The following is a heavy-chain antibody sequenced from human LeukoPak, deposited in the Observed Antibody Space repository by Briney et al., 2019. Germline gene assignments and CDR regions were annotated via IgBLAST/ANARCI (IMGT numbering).Heavy chain of an antibody. CDR1: GGSISSYY. CDR2: IYTSGST. D-gene: IGHD6-19*01. Sequence: SETLSLTCTVSGGSISSYYWSWIRQPAGKGLEWIGRIYTSGSTKYNPSLKSRLTMSVDTSKNQFSLKLTSLNAADTAVYYCARDITGSDWYDMGGNYFDYWGQGTLVTVSS. V-gene: IGHV4-4*07. J-gene: IGHJ4*01. CDR3: ARDITGSDWYDMGGNYFDY.